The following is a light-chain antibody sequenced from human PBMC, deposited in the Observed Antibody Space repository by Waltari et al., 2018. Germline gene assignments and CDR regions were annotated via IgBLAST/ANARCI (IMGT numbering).Light chain of an antibody. CDR1: LSVSKY. Sequence: EIVLTQSPGTLSLSPGERATLSCRASLSVSKYLAGYQQKPGQAPRLLIYDASTRATGIPDRLSGSGSGTDVSLTMRRLEPEDFAVYDCQKYVNLPATFGQGTKVEIK. CDR2: DAS. CDR3: QKYVNLPAT. V-gene: IGKV3-20*01. J-gene: IGKJ1*01.